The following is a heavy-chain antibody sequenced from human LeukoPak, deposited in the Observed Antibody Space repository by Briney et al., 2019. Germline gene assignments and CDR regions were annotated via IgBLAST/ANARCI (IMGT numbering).Heavy chain of an antibody. CDR3: ARGDGYNGFDF. Sequence: GGSLRLSCAASGFTFSDYYMNWVRQAPGKGLEWVSFVSNSDTTIYYADSVRGRFTISRDDAKNSLYLRMNSLRAEDTAVYYCARGDGYNGFDFWGQGTLVTVSS. CDR2: VSNSDTTI. J-gene: IGHJ4*02. D-gene: IGHD5-24*01. V-gene: IGHV3-11*01. CDR1: GFTFSDYY.